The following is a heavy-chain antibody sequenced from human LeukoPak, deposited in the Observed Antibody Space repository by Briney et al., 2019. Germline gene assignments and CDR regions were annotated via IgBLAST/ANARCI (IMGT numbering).Heavy chain of an antibody. V-gene: IGHV4-30-4*07. D-gene: IGHD6-25*01. J-gene: IGHJ4*02. CDR1: GGSISSGGYS. CDR3: ARSTGRLAQLDY. Sequence: PSETLSLTCAVSGGSISSGGYSWSWIRQPPGKGLEWIGYIYYSGSTYYNPSLKSRVTISEDTSKNQFSLRLRSVTAADTAVYYCARSTGRLAQLDYWGQGTLVTVSS. CDR2: IYYSGST.